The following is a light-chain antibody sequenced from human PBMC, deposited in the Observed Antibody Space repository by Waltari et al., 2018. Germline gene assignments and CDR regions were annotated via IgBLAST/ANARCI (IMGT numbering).Light chain of an antibody. V-gene: IGLV1-40*01. J-gene: IGLJ2*01. CDR3: QSYDTSLSVV. CDR2: GTS. Sequence: QSVLTQPPSVSGAPGQRVTLPCPESGSTIGAGYDLHWYQQLPGKAPKLLIYGTSTRPLGVPDRYFGSQSGTSASLAITGLQAEDETDYYCQSYDTSLSVVFGGGTKLTVL. CDR1: GSTIGAGYD.